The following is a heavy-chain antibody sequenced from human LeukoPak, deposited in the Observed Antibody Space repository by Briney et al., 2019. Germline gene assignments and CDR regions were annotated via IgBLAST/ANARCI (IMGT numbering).Heavy chain of an antibody. D-gene: IGHD6-19*01. CDR2: MHYSWST. CDR1: GGSIDNSHYY. Sequence: SETLSLTCTVSGGSIDNSHYYWGWIRQPPGEGLEWIASMHYSWSTHYNPSHKSRVTISVYTSKNQFSLKLSSVTAADTAVYYCVRLASGLIDYWGQGTLVTVSS. J-gene: IGHJ4*02. CDR3: VRLASGLIDY. V-gene: IGHV4-39*01.